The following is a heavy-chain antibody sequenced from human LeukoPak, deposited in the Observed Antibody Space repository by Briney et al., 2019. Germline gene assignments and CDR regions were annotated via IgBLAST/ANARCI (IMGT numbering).Heavy chain of an antibody. D-gene: IGHD3-10*01. V-gene: IGHV3-30*02. J-gene: IGHJ4*02. CDR2: IQYDGSNK. CDR1: GFTFSTYD. CDR3: AKSFTMVRAYDY. Sequence: GGSLRLSCAASGFTFSTYDMHWVRQAPGKGPEWVTFIQYDGSNKYYADSVKGRFTVSRDNSKNMVYLQMNSLRTEDTARYYCAKSFTMVRAYDYWGQGTLVTVSS.